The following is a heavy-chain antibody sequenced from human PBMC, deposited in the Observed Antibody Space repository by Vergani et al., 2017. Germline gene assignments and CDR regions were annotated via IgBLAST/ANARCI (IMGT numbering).Heavy chain of an antibody. CDR1: GFTFSSYE. D-gene: IGHD6-19*01. CDR2: ISSSGSTI. Sequence: EVQLVESGGGLVQPGGSLRLSCAASGFTFSSYEMNWVRQAPGKGLEWVSYISSSGSTIYYADSVKGRFTISRDNAKNSLYLQMNSLRAEDTAVYYCARENKQWLVRKGFDPWGQGTLVTVSS. V-gene: IGHV3-48*03. J-gene: IGHJ5*02. CDR3: ARENKQWLVRKGFDP.